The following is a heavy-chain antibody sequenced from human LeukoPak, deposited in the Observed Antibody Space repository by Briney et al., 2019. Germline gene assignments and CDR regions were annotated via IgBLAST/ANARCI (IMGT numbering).Heavy chain of an antibody. CDR3: ATYGQTTVTLWY. D-gene: IGHD4-17*01. V-gene: IGHV3-48*03. CDR2: ISSSGSTI. CDR1: GFTFSSYE. J-gene: IGHJ4*02. Sequence: PGGSLRLSCAASGFTFSSYEMNWVRQAPGKGLEWVSYISSSGSTIYYADSVKGRFTISRDNAKNSLYLQMNSLGAEDTAVYYCATYGQTTVTLWYWGQGTLVTVSS.